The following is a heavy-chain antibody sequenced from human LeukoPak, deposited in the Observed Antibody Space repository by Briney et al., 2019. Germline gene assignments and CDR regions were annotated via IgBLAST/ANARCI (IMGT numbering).Heavy chain of an antibody. D-gene: IGHD3-22*01. CDR2: IYYSGST. CDR3: LTMKVVVITRPPPPPPR. Sequence: PSDTLSLTCAVSGYSISSSNWWGWIRQPPGKGLEWIGYIYYSGSTNYNPSLKSRVTMSVDTSKNQFSLKLSSVTALDTAVYYRLTMKVVVITRPPPPPPRWGQGTLVTVSS. V-gene: IGHV4-28*06. CDR1: GYSISSSNW. J-gene: IGHJ4*02.